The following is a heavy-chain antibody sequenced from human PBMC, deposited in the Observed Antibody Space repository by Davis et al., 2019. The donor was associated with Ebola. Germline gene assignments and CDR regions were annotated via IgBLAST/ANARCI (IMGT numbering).Heavy chain of an antibody. CDR1: GYSFTNYW. Sequence: GESLKISCKVSGYSFTNYWIAWVRQMPGEGLEWMGIIFPGDSDTRYSPSFQGQVTISADKSINSAYLQWNSLRASDTAIYYCARPSSGYEASFDYWGQGTLVTVSS. CDR2: IFPGDSDT. J-gene: IGHJ4*02. D-gene: IGHD3-22*01. V-gene: IGHV5-51*01. CDR3: ARPSSGYEASFDY.